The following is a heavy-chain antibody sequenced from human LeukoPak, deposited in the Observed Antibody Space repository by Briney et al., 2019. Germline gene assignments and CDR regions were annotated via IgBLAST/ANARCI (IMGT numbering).Heavy chain of an antibody. J-gene: IGHJ4*02. V-gene: IGHV4-59*02. CDR3: VRSVDYFDNTGPHMMFDY. D-gene: IGHD3-22*01. CDR2: LYHTGIT. Sequence: PSDTLSLTCNVSGGSVTSHYRNWIRRPPGKGLEWIGYLYHTGITKYNPSLKSRVSMSVDTSKNQFFLKVNSVTAADTAVYHCVRSVDYFDNTGPHMMFDYWGQGSLVTVSS. CDR1: GGSVTSHY.